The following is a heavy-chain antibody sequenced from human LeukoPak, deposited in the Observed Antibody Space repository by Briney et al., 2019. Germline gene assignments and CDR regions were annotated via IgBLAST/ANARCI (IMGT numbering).Heavy chain of an antibody. CDR3: ARGDYGDYNARPDY. CDR1: GGSFSGYY. V-gene: IGHV4-34*01. D-gene: IGHD4-17*01. J-gene: IGHJ4*02. Sequence: KPSETLSLTCAVYGGSFSGYYWSWIRQPPGKGLEWIGEINHSGSTNYNPSLKSRVIISVDTSKNQFSLKLSSVTAADTAVYYCARGDYGDYNARPDYWGQGTKVTVSS. CDR2: INHSGST.